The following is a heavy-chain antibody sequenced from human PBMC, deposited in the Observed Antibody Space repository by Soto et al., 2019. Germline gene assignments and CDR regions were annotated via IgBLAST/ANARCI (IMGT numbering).Heavy chain of an antibody. CDR1: GFRFSGRS. D-gene: IGHD2-15*01. CDR3: ARDPRYCSGGNCYSQFYYYYMDV. Sequence: EEHLVESGGGLIQPGGSLRLSCAASGFRFSGRSMNWVRQAPGEGLEWLSYISSSSSNIYYADSVKGRFTISRDNAKNSLFLQMNSLRVEDTAVYFCARDPRYCSGGNCYSQFYYYYMDVWGKGTTVTVSS. J-gene: IGHJ6*03. CDR2: ISSSSSNI. V-gene: IGHV3-48*01.